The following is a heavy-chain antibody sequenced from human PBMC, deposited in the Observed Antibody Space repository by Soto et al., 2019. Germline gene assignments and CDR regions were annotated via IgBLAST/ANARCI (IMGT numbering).Heavy chain of an antibody. Sequence: QVQLVQSGAEVKKPGSSVKVSCKASGGTFSSYAISWVRQAPGQGLEWMGGIIPIFGTANYAQKFQGRVTITADESTSTAYMELSSLRSEDTAVYYCARGKVEMATTRGGYYCGMDVWGQGTTVTVSS. V-gene: IGHV1-69*12. D-gene: IGHD5-12*01. CDR2: IIPIFGTA. CDR1: GGTFSSYA. J-gene: IGHJ6*02. CDR3: ARGKVEMATTRGGYYCGMDV.